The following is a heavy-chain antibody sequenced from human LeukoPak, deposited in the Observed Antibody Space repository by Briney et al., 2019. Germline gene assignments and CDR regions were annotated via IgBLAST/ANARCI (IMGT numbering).Heavy chain of an antibody. CDR3: ASDAYDSSGRAFDI. CDR1: GGSISSYY. Sequence: SETLSLTCSVSGGSISSYYWSWIRQPAGKGLDWIGRIYTSGSTNYNPSLKSRLTMSVDTSKNEISLNLTSVTAADTAVYYCASDAYDSSGRAFDIWGQGTMVSVSS. CDR2: IYTSGST. J-gene: IGHJ3*02. D-gene: IGHD3-22*01. V-gene: IGHV4-4*07.